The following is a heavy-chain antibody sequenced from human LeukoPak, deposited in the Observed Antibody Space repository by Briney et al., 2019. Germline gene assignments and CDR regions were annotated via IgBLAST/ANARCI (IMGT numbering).Heavy chain of an antibody. Sequence: PGGSLRLSCAASGFTFSDHYMDWVRQAPGKGLEWVGRIRNKANSYNKEYAESGMGRFTISRDDSKNSLYLQMNSLNTEAKSVYYCVRIIVGAQGGGWFDPWGQGTLVTVSS. V-gene: IGHV3-72*01. CDR2: IRNKANSYNK. CDR1: GFTFSDHY. D-gene: IGHD1-26*01. J-gene: IGHJ5*02. CDR3: VRIIVGAQGGGWFDP.